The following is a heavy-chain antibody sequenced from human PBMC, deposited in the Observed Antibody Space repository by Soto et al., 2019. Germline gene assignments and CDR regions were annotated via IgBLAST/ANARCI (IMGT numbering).Heavy chain of an antibody. CDR1: GFRFDEYG. D-gene: IGHD3-3*01. CDR2: IGWNGDRI. V-gene: IGHV3-20*04. Sequence: EVELVESGGGVVRPGGSTRLSCTAAGFRFDEYGMSWVRQVPGRGLEWVSGIGWNGDRIAYAVSVKGRFTISRDNAKNSLYLHMNSLRVEDSAFYYCARDHPPFFCYMDVWGNGTKVIVSS. J-gene: IGHJ6*03. CDR3: ARDHPPFFCYMDV.